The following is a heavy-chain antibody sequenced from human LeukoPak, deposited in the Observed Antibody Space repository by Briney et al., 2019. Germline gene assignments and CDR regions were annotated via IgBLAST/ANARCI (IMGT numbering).Heavy chain of an antibody. CDR1: GGSISSGSYY. V-gene: IGHV4-61*02. CDR3: ARDLSGDHYYYYYYMDV. Sequence: SQTLSLTCTVSGGSISSGSYYWSWIRQPAGKGLEWIGRIYTSGSTNYNPSLKSRVTISVDTSKNQFSLKLSSVTAADTAVYYCARDLSGDHYYYYYYMDVRGKGTTVTVSS. D-gene: IGHD7-27*01. J-gene: IGHJ6*03. CDR2: IYTSGST.